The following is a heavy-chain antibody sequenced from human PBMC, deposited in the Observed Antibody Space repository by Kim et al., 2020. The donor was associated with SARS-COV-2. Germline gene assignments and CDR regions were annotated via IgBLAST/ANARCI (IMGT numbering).Heavy chain of an antibody. V-gene: IGHV3-48*04. CDR1: GFTFSSYS. J-gene: IGHJ5*02. CDR3: ARDFGLEPTRENWFDP. Sequence: GGSLRLSCAASGFTFSSYSMNWVRQAPGKGLEWVSYISSSSSTIYYADSVKGRFTISRDNAKNSLYLQMNSLRAEDTAVYYCARDFGLEPTRENWFDPWGQGTLVTVSS. CDR2: ISSSSSTI. D-gene: IGHD1-1*01.